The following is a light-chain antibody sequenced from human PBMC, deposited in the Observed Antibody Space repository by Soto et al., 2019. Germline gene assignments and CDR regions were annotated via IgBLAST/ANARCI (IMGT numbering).Light chain of an antibody. CDR2: EAT. Sequence: QSVLTQPPSVSGSPGQSITVSCTGTSSDIGASNFVSWYQHLPGRAPKVIIFEATNRPSGVSDRFSGSKAGITASLTISGLQTEDEADYYCISYTDRQSYLFGTGTKVTV. CDR3: ISYTDRQSYL. V-gene: IGLV2-14*01. J-gene: IGLJ1*01. CDR1: SSDIGASNF.